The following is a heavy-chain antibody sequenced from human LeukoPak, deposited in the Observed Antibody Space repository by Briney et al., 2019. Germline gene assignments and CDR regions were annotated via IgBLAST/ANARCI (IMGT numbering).Heavy chain of an antibody. CDR3: ARGGAHILTGYFDY. Sequence: SSETLSLTCAVYGGSFSGYYWSWIREPPGKGLEWIGEINHSGSTNYNPSLKSRVTISVDTSKNQFSLKLSSVTAADTAVYYCARGGAHILTGYFDYWGQGTLVTVSS. V-gene: IGHV4-34*01. J-gene: IGHJ4*02. D-gene: IGHD3-9*01. CDR1: GGSFSGYY. CDR2: INHSGST.